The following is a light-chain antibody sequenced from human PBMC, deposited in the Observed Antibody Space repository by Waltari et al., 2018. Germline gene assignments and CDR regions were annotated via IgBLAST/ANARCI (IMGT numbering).Light chain of an antibody. Sequence: QAVLPQPSSLSASPGALASLTCTLRGGVIVATPRIYWSPQTPGSPPQYLLRYKSDSDKQQGSGVPGRFSGSKDASANAGILLISGLQSEDEADYYCMIWRSGASEFGGGTKLTVL. J-gene: IGLJ2*01. V-gene: IGLV5-45*03. CDR3: MIWRSGASE. CDR2: YKSDSDK. CDR1: GGVIVATPR.